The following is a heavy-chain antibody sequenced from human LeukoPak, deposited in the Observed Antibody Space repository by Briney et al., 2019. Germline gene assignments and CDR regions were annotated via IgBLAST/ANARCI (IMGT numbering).Heavy chain of an antibody. Sequence: GESLKISCQGSGYSFTSYWISWVRQMPGKGLEWMGRIDPSDTYTNYSPSFQGHVTISADKSISTAYLQWSSLKASDTAMYYCARSRRYSSSYYWGQGTLVTVSS. CDR2: IDPSDTYT. CDR1: GYSFTSYW. J-gene: IGHJ4*02. D-gene: IGHD6-6*01. V-gene: IGHV5-10-1*01. CDR3: ARSRRYSSSYY.